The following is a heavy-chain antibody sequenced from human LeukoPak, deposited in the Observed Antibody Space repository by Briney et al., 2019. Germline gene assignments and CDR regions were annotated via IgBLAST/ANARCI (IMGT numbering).Heavy chain of an antibody. CDR2: IRYDGSNK. CDR3: ARETYYYDSSGPANWFDP. J-gene: IGHJ5*02. V-gene: IGHV3-30*02. D-gene: IGHD3-22*01. CDR1: GFTFSSYG. Sequence: GGSLRLSCAASGFTFSSYGMHWVRQAPGKGLEWVGFIRYDGSNKYYADSVKGRFTISRDNSKNTLYLQMNSLRAEDTAVYYCARETYYYDSSGPANWFDPWGQGTLVTVSS.